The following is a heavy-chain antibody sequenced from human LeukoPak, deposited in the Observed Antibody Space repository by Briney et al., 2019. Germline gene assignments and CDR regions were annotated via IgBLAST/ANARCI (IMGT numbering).Heavy chain of an antibody. CDR1: GFTFSSYW. Sequence: GGSLRLSCAASGFTFSSYWMNWVRQAPGKGLEWVANIKQDGSEKKYVDSVKGRFTISRGNAKNSLYLQMNSLRAEDTAVYYCMTASRSSSWPPPTWGQGTLVTVSS. D-gene: IGHD6-13*01. CDR3: MTASRSSSWPPPT. J-gene: IGHJ5*02. V-gene: IGHV3-7*01. CDR2: IKQDGSEK.